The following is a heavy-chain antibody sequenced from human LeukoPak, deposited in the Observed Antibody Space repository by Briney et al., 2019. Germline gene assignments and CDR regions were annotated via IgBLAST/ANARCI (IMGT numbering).Heavy chain of an antibody. D-gene: IGHD3-22*01. CDR2: ISRSGVAT. V-gene: IGHV3-23*01. J-gene: IGHJ4*02. CDR3: AKHSHDGSAPYYEVQLDY. CDR1: GFTFTSFA. Sequence: GGSLRLSCAASGFTFTSFAMSWVRHAPGKGLEWVSTISRSGVATYYANSVKGRFTISRDNSKNTVYLQMNSLRAEDTAIYYCAKHSHDGSAPYYEVQLDYWGQGTLVTVSS.